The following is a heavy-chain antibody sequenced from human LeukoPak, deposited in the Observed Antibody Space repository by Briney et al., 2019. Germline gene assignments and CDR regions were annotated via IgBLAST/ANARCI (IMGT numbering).Heavy chain of an antibody. J-gene: IGHJ6*03. Sequence: PGGSLRLSCAASRFTFSSYDMHWVRQAPGKGLDWVAFIRYDGNNKYYADSVKGRFTISRDNSKNTLYLQMNSLRPEDTAVYYCAKGPGYYNGSGSPTGMDVWGKGTTVTISS. V-gene: IGHV3-30*02. CDR2: IRYDGNNK. D-gene: IGHD3-10*01. CDR3: AKGPGYYNGSGSPTGMDV. CDR1: RFTFSSYD.